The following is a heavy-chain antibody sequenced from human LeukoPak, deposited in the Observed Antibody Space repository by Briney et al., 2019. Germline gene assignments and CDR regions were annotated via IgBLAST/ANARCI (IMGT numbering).Heavy chain of an antibody. CDR3: ARGGYSGWYDY. CDR2: INHSGST. Sequence: NSSETLSLTCAVYGGSFSGYYWSWIRQPPGKGLEWIGEINHSGSTDYNPSLKSRVTISVDTSKNQFSLKLSSVTAADTAVYYCARGGYSGWYDYWGQGTLVTVSS. D-gene: IGHD6-19*01. V-gene: IGHV4-34*01. CDR1: GGSFSGYY. J-gene: IGHJ4*02.